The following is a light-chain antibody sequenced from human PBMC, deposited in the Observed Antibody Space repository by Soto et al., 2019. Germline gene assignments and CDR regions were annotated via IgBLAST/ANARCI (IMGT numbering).Light chain of an antibody. CDR2: DAS. CDR3: QQYNSYGT. CDR1: QSISSW. Sequence: DIQMTPSPSPLSASVGDRVTITCRASQSISSWLAWYQQKPGKAPKLLIYDASSLESGVPSRFSGSGSGTEFTLTISSLQPDDFATYYCQQYNSYGTFGQGTKVEIK. J-gene: IGKJ1*01. V-gene: IGKV1-5*01.